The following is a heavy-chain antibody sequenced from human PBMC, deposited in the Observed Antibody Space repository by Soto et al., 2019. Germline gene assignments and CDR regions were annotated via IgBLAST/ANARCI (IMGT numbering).Heavy chain of an antibody. CDR2: ISYDGSNK. V-gene: IGHV3-30*18. CDR1: GFTFSSYG. Sequence: GGSLRLSCAASGFTFSSYGMHWVRQAPGKGLEWVAVISYDGSNKYHADSVKGRFTISRDNSKNTLYLQMNSLRVEDTAVYYFAKSTDRSGYYSRFDYWGQGALVTVSS. CDR3: AKSTDRSGYYSRFDY. J-gene: IGHJ4*02. D-gene: IGHD3-22*01.